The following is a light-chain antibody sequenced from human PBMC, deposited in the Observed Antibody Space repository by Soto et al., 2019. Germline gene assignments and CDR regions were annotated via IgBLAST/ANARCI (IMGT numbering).Light chain of an antibody. CDR2: HAS. CDR3: QQRSNWQIT. J-gene: IGKJ5*01. V-gene: IGKV3-11*01. CDR1: QSVSLS. Sequence: EIVLTQSPATLSLSPGGRATLSCRASQSVSLSLAWYQQKPGQAPRLLIYHASIRATGIPARFRGSGSGTDFTLTISSLEPDDFAVYYCQQRSNWQITFGQGTRLEIK.